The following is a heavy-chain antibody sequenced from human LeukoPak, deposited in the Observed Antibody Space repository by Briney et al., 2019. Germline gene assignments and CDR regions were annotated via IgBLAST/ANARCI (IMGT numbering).Heavy chain of an antibody. J-gene: IGHJ4*02. CDR1: GDTFNNFP. V-gene: IGHV1-69*13. Sequence: SVKVSCKASGDTFNNFPFSWVRQAPGQGLEWMGGIIPVFGIADYPQKFQGRVTITADESATTAYMELSSLTFEDTAIYYCTSREEVHNPYFDYWGQGTLITVSS. CDR3: TSREEVHNPYFDY. D-gene: IGHD5-24*01. CDR2: IIPVFGIA.